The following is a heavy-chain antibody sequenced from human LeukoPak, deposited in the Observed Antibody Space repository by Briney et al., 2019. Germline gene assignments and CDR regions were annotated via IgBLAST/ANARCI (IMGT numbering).Heavy chain of an antibody. CDR3: ASNLWGSGSYYKQRSDY. CDR2: ISGSGGST. V-gene: IGHV3-23*01. Sequence: GGSLRLSCAASGFTFSSYGMSWVRQAPGKGLECVSSISGSGGSTNHADSVKGRFTISRDNAKNSLYLQMNSLRAEDTAVYYCASNLWGSGSYYKQRSDYWGQGTLVTVSS. D-gene: IGHD3-10*01. J-gene: IGHJ4*02. CDR1: GFTFSSYG.